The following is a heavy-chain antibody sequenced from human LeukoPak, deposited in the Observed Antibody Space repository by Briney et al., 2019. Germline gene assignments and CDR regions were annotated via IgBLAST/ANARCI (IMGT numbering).Heavy chain of an antibody. D-gene: IGHD1-26*01. CDR2: ITGGSSTIT. J-gene: IGHJ4*02. CDR3: AREFSGSNYGFPFDY. CDR1: GLTFSSYS. Sequence: GGSLRLSCAASGLTFSSYSMNWVRQAPGKGLEWLSYITGGSSTITYYADSVKGRFTISRDNAKNSLYLQMNSLRAEDTAVYYCAREFSGSNYGFPFDYWGQGTLVTVSS. V-gene: IGHV3-48*01.